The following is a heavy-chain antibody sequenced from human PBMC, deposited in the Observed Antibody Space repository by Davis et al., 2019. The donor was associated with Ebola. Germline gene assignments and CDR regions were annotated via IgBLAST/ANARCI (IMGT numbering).Heavy chain of an antibody. CDR1: GFTFSSYD. CDR3: ASSAGTPVTTGY. J-gene: IGHJ4*02. D-gene: IGHD4-17*01. Sequence: AASVKVFCKASGFTFSSYDINWVRQASGQGLEWIGWMNPNSGNTGCAQNFQGRVTMTRDTSISTAYMELSSLRSEYTAVYYCASSAGTPVTTGYWGQGTLVTVSS. CDR2: MNPNSGNT. V-gene: IGHV1-8*01.